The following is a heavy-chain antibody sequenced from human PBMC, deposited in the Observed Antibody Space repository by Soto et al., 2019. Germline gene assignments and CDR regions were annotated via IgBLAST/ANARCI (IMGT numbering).Heavy chain of an antibody. V-gene: IGHV4-34*01. Sequence: QVQLQQWGAGLLKPSETLSLTCAVYGGSFSGYYWSWIRQPPGKGLEWIGEINHSGSTNYNPSLKSRVTISVDTSKNQFSLKLSSVTAADTAVYYCARGTRGAARPFDYWGQGTLVTVSS. CDR1: GGSFSGYY. J-gene: IGHJ4*02. CDR3: ARGTRGAARPFDY. CDR2: INHSGST. D-gene: IGHD6-6*01.